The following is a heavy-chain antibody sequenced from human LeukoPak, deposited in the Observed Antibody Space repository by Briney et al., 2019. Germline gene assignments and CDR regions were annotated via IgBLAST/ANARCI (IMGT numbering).Heavy chain of an antibody. Sequence: ASVKVSCKASGYTFTSYGISWVRQAPGQGLEWMGWISAYNGNTNYAQKLQGRVTMTTDTSTSTAYMELRSLRSDDTAVYYCARGPSRDGYNPLYDYWGQGTLVTVYS. CDR3: ARGPSRDGYNPLYDY. CDR1: GYTFTSYG. J-gene: IGHJ4*02. D-gene: IGHD5-24*01. CDR2: ISAYNGNT. V-gene: IGHV1-18*01.